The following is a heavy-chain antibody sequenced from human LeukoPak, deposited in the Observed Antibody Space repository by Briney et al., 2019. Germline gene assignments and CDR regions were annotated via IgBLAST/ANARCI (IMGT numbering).Heavy chain of an antibody. CDR2: IYYSGST. J-gene: IGHJ6*02. D-gene: IGHD3-3*01. V-gene: IGHV4-59*01. CDR3: AGGTYYDFWSGPYYYGMDV. Sequence: SETLSLTCTVSGGSISSYYWSWIRQPPGKGLEWIGYIYYSGSTNYNPSLKSRVTISVDTSKNQFSLKLSSVTAADTAVYYCAGGTYYDFWSGPYYYGMDVWGQGTTVTVSS. CDR1: GGSISSYY.